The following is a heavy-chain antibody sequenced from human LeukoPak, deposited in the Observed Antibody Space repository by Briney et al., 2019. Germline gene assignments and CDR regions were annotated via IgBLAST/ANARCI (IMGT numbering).Heavy chain of an antibody. CDR1: GFTFSSYG. D-gene: IGHD6-6*01. Sequence: PGGSLRLSCAASGFTFSSYGMYWVRQAPGKGLEWVAVIWYDGSNKYYADSVKGRFTISRDNSKNTLYLQMNSLRAEDTAVYYCARDLEYSSSSVHFGYWGQGTLVTVSS. CDR3: ARDLEYSSSSVHFGY. V-gene: IGHV3-33*01. CDR2: IWYDGSNK. J-gene: IGHJ4*02.